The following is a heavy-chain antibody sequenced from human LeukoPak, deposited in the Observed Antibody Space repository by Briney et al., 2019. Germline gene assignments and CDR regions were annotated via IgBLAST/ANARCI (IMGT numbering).Heavy chain of an antibody. V-gene: IGHV4-4*07. D-gene: IGHD2-21*02. J-gene: IGHJ6*03. CDR1: GGSINNYY. Sequence: SETLSLTCTVSGGSINNYYWSWIRQPAGKGLEWIGRVYSSGRTIYNPSLNSRVTMSVNVARNQFSLHLNSVTAADTAVYCARGHCGGGDCSRYYYYYYMDVWGKGTTVTVSS. CDR3: ARGHCGGGDCSRYYYYYYMDV. CDR2: VYSSGRT.